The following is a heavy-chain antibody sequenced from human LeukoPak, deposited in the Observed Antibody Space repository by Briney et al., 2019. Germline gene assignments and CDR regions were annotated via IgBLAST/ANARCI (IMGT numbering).Heavy chain of an antibody. CDR3: AKDRVFGVVIIQYYFDY. CDR2: ISGSGGST. CDR1: GFTFSSYA. Sequence: PGGSLRLSCAASGFTFSSYAMSWVRQAPGKGLEWVSTISGSGGSTHYADSVKVRFTISRDNSKNTLYLQMNSLRAEDTAVYYCAKDRVFGVVIIQYYFDYWGQGTLVTVSS. D-gene: IGHD3-3*01. V-gene: IGHV3-23*01. J-gene: IGHJ4*02.